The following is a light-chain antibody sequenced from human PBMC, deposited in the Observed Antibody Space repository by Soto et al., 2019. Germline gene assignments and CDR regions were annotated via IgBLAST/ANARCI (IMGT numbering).Light chain of an antibody. CDR1: QSIRSW. Sequence: IQMTQSPSTLSASVGDRVTITCRASQSIRSWLAWYQQKPGKAPKLLIYKASSLESGVPSRFSGSGSGTEFTLTISSLQPDDFATYYCQQYHRYWTFGQGTKVDIK. V-gene: IGKV1-5*03. CDR2: KAS. CDR3: QQYHRYWT. J-gene: IGKJ1*01.